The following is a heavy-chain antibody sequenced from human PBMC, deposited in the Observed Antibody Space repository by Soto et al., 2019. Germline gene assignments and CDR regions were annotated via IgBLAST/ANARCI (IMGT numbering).Heavy chain of an antibody. CDR1: GGNFSSNG. Sequence: QVQLVQSGAEVKKPGSSVKVSCKAPGGNFSSNGIRWVRQAPGQGLELMGGIIPTFGTPNYAHKFRGRVTITADESTGTAYMELSSLRSDDTAVYYCAGASDSTWYNWLDPWGQGTLVTVSS. CDR3: AGASDSTWYNWLDP. J-gene: IGHJ5*02. V-gene: IGHV1-69*01. D-gene: IGHD5-18*01. CDR2: IIPTFGTP.